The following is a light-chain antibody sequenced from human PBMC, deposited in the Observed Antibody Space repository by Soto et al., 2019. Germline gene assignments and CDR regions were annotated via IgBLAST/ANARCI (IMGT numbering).Light chain of an antibody. CDR3: QQRSNWPPSIT. J-gene: IGKJ5*01. CDR2: DAS. V-gene: IGKV3-11*01. Sequence: EIVLTQSPATLSLSPGERATLSCRASQSVSSYLAWYQQKPGQAPRLLIYDASNRATGIPARFSGSGSGTDFTLTISSLEPEDFAVYYRQQRSNWPPSITFGQGTRLE. CDR1: QSVSSY.